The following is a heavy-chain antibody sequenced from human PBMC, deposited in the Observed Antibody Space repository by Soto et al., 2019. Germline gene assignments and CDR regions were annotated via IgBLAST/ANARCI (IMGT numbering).Heavy chain of an antibody. CDR3: ARDVLLWFRSHGS. V-gene: IGHV3-7*01. Sequence: GGSLRLSCAASGFTFSSYWMSWVRQAPGKGLEWVANIKQDGSEKYYVDSVKGRFTISRDNAKNSLYLQMNSLRAEDTAVYYCARDVLLWFRSHGSWGQGTLVTVSS. CDR2: IKQDGSEK. D-gene: IGHD3-10*01. J-gene: IGHJ4*02. CDR1: GFTFSSYW.